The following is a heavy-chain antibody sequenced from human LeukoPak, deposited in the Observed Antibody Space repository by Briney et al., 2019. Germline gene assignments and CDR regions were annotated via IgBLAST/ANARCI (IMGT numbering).Heavy chain of an antibody. CDR2: IYPADSDL. V-gene: IGHV5-51*01. Sequence: GESLKISCKGSGYSINNYWIGWVRQMPGKGLEWMGIIYPADSDLRYSPSFQGQVTISADKSISTAYLQWSSLKASDTAIYYCARQEYCSGGSCYTWFDPWGQGTLVIVSS. CDR3: ARQEYCSGGSCYTWFDP. CDR1: GYSINNYW. D-gene: IGHD2-15*01. J-gene: IGHJ5*02.